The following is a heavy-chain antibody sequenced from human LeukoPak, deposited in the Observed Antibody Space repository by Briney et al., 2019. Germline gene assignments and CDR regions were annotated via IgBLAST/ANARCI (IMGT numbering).Heavy chain of an antibody. CDR2: IKRKGDDGTI. CDR3: TAGTGRSDFDY. Sequence: GESLRLSCAASGFTFSNAWMSWVRQAPGRGLDWVGRIKRKGDDGTIDYAAPVKGRLSISKDDSKNTLYLQMNSLKSEDTAVYYCTAGTGRSDFDYWGQGTLVTVSS. V-gene: IGHV3-15*01. CDR1: GFTFSNAW. J-gene: IGHJ4*02. D-gene: IGHD3/OR15-3a*01.